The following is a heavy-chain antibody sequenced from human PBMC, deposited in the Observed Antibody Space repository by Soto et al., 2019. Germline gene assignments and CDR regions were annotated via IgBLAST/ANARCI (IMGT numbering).Heavy chain of an antibody. V-gene: IGHV3-23*01. CDR1: GFTFSSYA. J-gene: IGHJ5*02. Sequence: GGSLRLSCAASGFTFSSYAMSWVRQAPGKGLEWVSAISGSGGSTYYADSVKGRFTISRDNSKNTLYLQMNSLRAEDTAVYYCAKSAMVRGVIPINWFDPWGEGALVTVSS. D-gene: IGHD3-10*01. CDR3: AKSAMVRGVIPINWFDP. CDR2: ISGSGGST.